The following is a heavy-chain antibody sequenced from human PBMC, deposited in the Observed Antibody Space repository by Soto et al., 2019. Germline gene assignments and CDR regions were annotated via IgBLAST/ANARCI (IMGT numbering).Heavy chain of an antibody. CDR2: IYYSGST. D-gene: IGHD6-13*01. V-gene: IGHV4-59*01. CDR1: GGSISSYY. CDR3: AIHRGIAAASYYYGMDV. Sequence: SETLSLTCTVSGGSISSYYWSWIRQPPGKGLEWIGYIYYSGSTNYNPSLKSRVTISVDTSKNQFSLKLNSVTAADTAVYYCAIHRGIAAASYYYGMDVWGQGTTVTVSS. J-gene: IGHJ6*02.